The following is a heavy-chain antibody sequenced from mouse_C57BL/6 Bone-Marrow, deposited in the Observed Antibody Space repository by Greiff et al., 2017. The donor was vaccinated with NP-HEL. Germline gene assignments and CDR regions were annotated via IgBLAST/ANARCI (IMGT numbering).Heavy chain of an antibody. CDR1: GYTFTGYW. D-gene: IGHD1-1*01. CDR3: AVHYYGSSYLWYFDV. Sequence: VQLQQSGAELMKPGASVKLSCKATGYTFTGYWIEWVKQRPGHGLEWIGEILPGSGSTNYNEKFKGKATFPADTSSNTAYMQLSSLTTEDSAIYYCAVHYYGSSYLWYFDVWGTGTTVTVSS. J-gene: IGHJ1*03. CDR2: ILPGSGST. V-gene: IGHV1-9*01.